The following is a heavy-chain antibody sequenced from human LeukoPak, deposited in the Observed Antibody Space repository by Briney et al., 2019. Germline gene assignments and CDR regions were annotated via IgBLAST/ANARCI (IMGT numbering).Heavy chain of an antibody. CDR2: IIPIFGTA. V-gene: IGHV1-69*13. J-gene: IGHJ3*02. CDR1: GGTFSSYA. CDR3: ARVARRATWTETFDI. Sequence: ASVKVSCKASGGTFSSYAISWVRQAPGQGLEWMGGIIPIFGTANYAQKFQGRVTITADESTSTAYMELSSLRSEDTAVYYCARVARRATWTETFDIWGQGTMVTVSS. D-gene: IGHD3/OR15-3a*01.